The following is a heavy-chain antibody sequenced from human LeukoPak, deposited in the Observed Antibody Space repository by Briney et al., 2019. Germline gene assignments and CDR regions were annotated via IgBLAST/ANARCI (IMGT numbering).Heavy chain of an antibody. CDR1: GYTFTSYY. D-gene: IGHD2-2*01. CDR3: ARADCSSTSCYAY. CDR2: MNPNSGNT. Sequence: GASVKVSCKASGYTFTSYYINWVRQATGQGPEWMGWMNPNSGNTDYAQRFQGRVTMTRNTSISTAYMELRSLRSDDTAVYYCARADCSSTSCYAYWGQGTLVTVSS. J-gene: IGHJ4*02. V-gene: IGHV1-8*01.